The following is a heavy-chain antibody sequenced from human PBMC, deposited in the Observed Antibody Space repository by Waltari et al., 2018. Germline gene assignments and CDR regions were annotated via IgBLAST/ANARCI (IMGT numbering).Heavy chain of an antibody. CDR3: VSAARPGRAPYWFDP. Sequence: QVQLQESGPGLVKPSETLSLTCSVSGGSISAYSWSWIRQPPGKGLEWIGHIYYRGSTNYNPSLESRVTMSVDLSKKQFSLKLNSVTTADTAVYYCVSAARPGRAPYWFDPWGQGTLVTVSS. V-gene: IGHV4-59*01. CDR1: GGSISAYS. CDR2: IYYRGST. J-gene: IGHJ5*02. D-gene: IGHD6-6*01.